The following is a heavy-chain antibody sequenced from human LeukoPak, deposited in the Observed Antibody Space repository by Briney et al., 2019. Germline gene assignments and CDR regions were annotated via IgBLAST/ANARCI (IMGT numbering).Heavy chain of an antibody. V-gene: IGHV3-74*01. Sequence: QPGGSLRLSCAASGFTFSNYWMHWVRQAPGKGLVWVSRINSDGSTTTYADSVKGRFTISRDNPKNTLYLQMNSPRVEDTAVYYCARGRLGELSSNPDAFDIWGQGTMVTVSS. CDR3: ARGRLGELSSNPDAFDI. J-gene: IGHJ3*02. CDR1: GFTFSNYW. CDR2: INSDGSTT. D-gene: IGHD3-16*02.